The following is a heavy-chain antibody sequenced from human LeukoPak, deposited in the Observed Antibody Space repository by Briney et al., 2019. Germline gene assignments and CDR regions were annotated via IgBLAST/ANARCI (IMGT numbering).Heavy chain of an antibody. CDR3: AKELYTTNHFDS. CDR2: ISWNGGST. D-gene: IGHD2-2*02. Sequence: GGSLRLSCAASGFTFDDHGMHWVRQGPGKGLEWVSGISWNGGSTGYADSVKGRFIISRDNTKNSLYLQMNSLRAEDTAFYFCAKELYTTNHFDSWGHGTLVTVSS. V-gene: IGHV3-9*01. J-gene: IGHJ4*01. CDR1: GFTFDDHG.